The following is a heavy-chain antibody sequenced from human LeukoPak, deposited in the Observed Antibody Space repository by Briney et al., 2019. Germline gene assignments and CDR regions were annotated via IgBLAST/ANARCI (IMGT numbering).Heavy chain of an antibody. Sequence: GGSLRLSCAASGFSFSSYAMNWVRQAPGKGLEWVSAICGSSSSTYYVDSVKGRFTISRDNSKNTLYLQMNSLRAEDTAIYYCAKGSGGSCHSATDYWGQGTLVTVSS. J-gene: IGHJ4*02. V-gene: IGHV3-23*01. CDR2: ICGSSSST. CDR3: AKGSGGSCHSATDY. D-gene: IGHD2-15*01. CDR1: GFSFSSYA.